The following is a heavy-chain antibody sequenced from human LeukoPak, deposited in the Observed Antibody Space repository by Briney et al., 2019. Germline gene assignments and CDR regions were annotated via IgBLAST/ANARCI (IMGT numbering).Heavy chain of an antibody. CDR2: IRSKAYGGTT. Sequence: PGRSLRLSCTASGLTFGDYATSWVRQAPGKGLEWVGFIRSKAYGGTTEYAASVKGRFTISRDDSKSIAYLQMNSLKTEDTAVYYCTRGTSCGVWGQGSTVTVSS. J-gene: IGHJ6*02. V-gene: IGHV3-49*04. CDR3: TRGTSCGV. D-gene: IGHD2-2*01. CDR1: GLTFGDYA.